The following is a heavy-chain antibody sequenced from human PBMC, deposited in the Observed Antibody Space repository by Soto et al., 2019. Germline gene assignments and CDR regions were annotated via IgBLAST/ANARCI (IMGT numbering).Heavy chain of an antibody. CDR3: ARDPGGDDFWSGYYTNYYYYGMDV. CDR1: GFTFSSYS. D-gene: IGHD3-3*01. Sequence: GGSLRLSCAASGFTFSSYSMNWVRQAPGKGLEWVSSISSSSSYIYYADSVKGRFTISRDNAKNSLYLQMNSLRAEDTAMYYCARDPGGDDFWSGYYTNYYYYGMDVWGQGTTVTVSS. V-gene: IGHV3-21*01. CDR2: ISSSSSYI. J-gene: IGHJ6*02.